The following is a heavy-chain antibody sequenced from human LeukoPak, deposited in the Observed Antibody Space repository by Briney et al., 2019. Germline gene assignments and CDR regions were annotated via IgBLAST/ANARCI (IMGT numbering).Heavy chain of an antibody. Sequence: PGGSLRLSCAASGFTFSSSWMHWVRQVPGKGLVWVSYINSDGGSINYADSVKGRFTISRDNAKNTLYLQINSLRAEDTALYLCARAIAAGVFDFSGQGTMVTVSS. CDR3: ARAIAAGVFDF. J-gene: IGHJ3*01. CDR1: GFTFSSSW. CDR2: INSDGGSI. V-gene: IGHV3-74*01. D-gene: IGHD6-13*01.